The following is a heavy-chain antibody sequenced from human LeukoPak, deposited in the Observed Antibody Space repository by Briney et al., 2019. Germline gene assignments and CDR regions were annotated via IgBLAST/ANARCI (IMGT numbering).Heavy chain of an antibody. J-gene: IGHJ6*02. D-gene: IGHD3-3*01. V-gene: IGHV3-48*03. Sequence: PGGSLRLSCAASGFTFSSYAMHWVRQAPGKGLEWVSYISSSGSTIYYADSVKGRFTISRDNAKNSLYLQMNSLRAEDTAVYYCARAYYDFWSGYGASYYYGMDVWGQGTTVTVSS. CDR1: GFTFSSYA. CDR2: ISSSGSTI. CDR3: ARAYYDFWSGYGASYYYGMDV.